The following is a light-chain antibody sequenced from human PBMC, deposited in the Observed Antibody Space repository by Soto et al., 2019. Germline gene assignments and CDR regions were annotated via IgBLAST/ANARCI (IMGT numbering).Light chain of an antibody. CDR1: QSISNW. Sequence: PPSPSPLPASVGDRVTITCRASQSISNWLAWYQQKPGKAPNLLINKASSLQSEVPSRFSGSGSGTEFTLTITSLQPDDFGVYYCQQYKSSSTFGQGTKVDI. CDR2: KAS. CDR3: QQYKSSST. V-gene: IGKV1-5*03. J-gene: IGKJ1*01.